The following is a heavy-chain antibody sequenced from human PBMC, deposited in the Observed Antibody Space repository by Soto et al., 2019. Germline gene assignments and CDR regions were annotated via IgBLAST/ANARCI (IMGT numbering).Heavy chain of an antibody. D-gene: IGHD3-3*01. V-gene: IGHV3-9*01. J-gene: IGHJ4*02. CDR3: VRGFWSGSDDY. Sequence: EVQVVESGGGLVQPGRSLRLSCEASGFTFDDYAFHWVRQTPGKGLEWVAAITWNSGKINYADSVKGRFTISRDNAKNSLYLQMDSLRAEDTALYCCVRGFWSGSDDYWGQGTLLTVSS. CDR2: ITWNSGKI. CDR1: GFTFDDYA.